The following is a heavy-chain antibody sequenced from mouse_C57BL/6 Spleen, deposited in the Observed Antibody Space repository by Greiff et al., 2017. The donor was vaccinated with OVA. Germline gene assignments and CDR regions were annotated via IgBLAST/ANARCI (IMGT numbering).Heavy chain of an antibody. CDR2: IDPEDGDT. V-gene: IGHV14-1*01. CDR1: GFNINDYY. Sequence: EVQLQQSGAELVRPGASVKLSCTASGFNINDYYMNWVKQRPEQGLEWIGRIDPEDGDTEYAPKCQGKATMTADTSSNTAYLQLSSLTSEDTAVYYCTPPYPWFAYWGQGTLVTVSA. J-gene: IGHJ3*01. CDR3: TPPYPWFAY.